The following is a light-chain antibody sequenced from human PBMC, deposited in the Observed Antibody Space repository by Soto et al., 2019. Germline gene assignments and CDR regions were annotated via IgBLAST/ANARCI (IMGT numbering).Light chain of an antibody. Sequence: QSALTQPASVSGSPGQSITISCTGTSSDVGGYDYVSWYQQHPGKAPKLMIYEVSNRPSGVSIRFSGSKSGNTASLTISGLQADDEDDYCCSSYTSSNIVVFGGGTQLTVL. CDR2: EVS. CDR3: SSYTSSNIVV. V-gene: IGLV2-14*01. J-gene: IGLJ7*01. CDR1: SSDVGGYDY.